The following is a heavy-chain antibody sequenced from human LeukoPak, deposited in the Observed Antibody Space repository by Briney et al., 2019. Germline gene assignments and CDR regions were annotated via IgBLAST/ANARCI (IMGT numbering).Heavy chain of an antibody. CDR1: GYTFTDYY. J-gene: IGHJ5*02. Sequence: GASVKVSCRASGYTFTDYYMHWVRQAPGQGLEWMGWINPNSGGTSYAQKFQGRVTMTRDTSISTAYMELRRLRSDDTALHYCGRGGIAATGNWFDPWGQGTLVTVSS. CDR2: INPNSGGT. D-gene: IGHD6-13*01. CDR3: GRGGIAATGNWFDP. V-gene: IGHV1-2*02.